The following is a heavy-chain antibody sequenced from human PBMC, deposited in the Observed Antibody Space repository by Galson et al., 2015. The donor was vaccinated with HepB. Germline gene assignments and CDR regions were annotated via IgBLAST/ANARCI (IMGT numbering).Heavy chain of an antibody. Sequence: SVKVSCKASGYTFTSYGISWVRQAPGQGLEWMGWISAYNGNTNYAQKLQGRVTMTTDTSTSTAYMELRSLRSDDTAVCYCAREIGVFCSGGSCYPKISNWFDPWGQGTL. CDR2: ISAYNGNT. V-gene: IGHV1-18*01. D-gene: IGHD2-15*01. CDR3: AREIGVFCSGGSCYPKISNWFDP. J-gene: IGHJ5*02. CDR1: GYTFTSYG.